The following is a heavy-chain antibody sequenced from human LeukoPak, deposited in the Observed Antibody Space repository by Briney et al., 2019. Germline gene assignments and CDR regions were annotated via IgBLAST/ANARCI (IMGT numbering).Heavy chain of an antibody. CDR2: IHTSGST. CDR3: ARELNLVRGVSYSWFDP. Sequence: SETLSLTCTVSGGSISSGNYFWSWIRQPAGKGLEWIGRIHTSGSTNYNSSLKSRVTISIDTPKNQFSLKLSSVTAADTAVYYCARELNLVRGVSYSWFDPWGQGTLATVSS. V-gene: IGHV4-61*02. D-gene: IGHD3-10*01. CDR1: GGSISSGNYF. J-gene: IGHJ5*02.